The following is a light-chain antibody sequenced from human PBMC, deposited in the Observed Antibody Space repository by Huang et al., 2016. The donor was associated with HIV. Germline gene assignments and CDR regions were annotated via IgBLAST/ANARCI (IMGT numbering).Light chain of an antibody. CDR1: RRVGTN. V-gene: IGKV3-15*01. CDR2: GSS. CDR3: HQYNNWLLS. Sequence: EIVMTQSPATLSVSPGQKVTLSCRANRRVGTNLAWYQQRHGQAPRLLIYGSSTRAPGIPARFSGSGSGTDFSLTISSLQSEDFALYYCHQYNNWLLSFGGGTRV. J-gene: IGKJ4*01.